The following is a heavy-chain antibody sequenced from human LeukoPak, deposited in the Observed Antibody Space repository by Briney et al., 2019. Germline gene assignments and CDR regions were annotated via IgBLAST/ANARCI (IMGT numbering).Heavy chain of an antibody. CDR2: ISSSGSTI. CDR3: AGESEQLWLVSYVY. V-gene: IGHV3-11*01. D-gene: IGHD5-18*01. CDR1: GFTFSDYY. Sequence: GGSLRLSCAASGFTFSDYYMSWIRQAPGKGLEWVSYISSSGSTIYYADSVKGRFTISRDNAKNSLYLQMNSLRAEDTAVYYCAGESEQLWLVSYVYWGQGTLVTVSS. J-gene: IGHJ4*02.